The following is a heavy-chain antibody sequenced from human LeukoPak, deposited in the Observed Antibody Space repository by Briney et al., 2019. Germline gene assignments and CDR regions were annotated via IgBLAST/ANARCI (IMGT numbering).Heavy chain of an antibody. CDR1: GFTFSSYA. D-gene: IGHD3-10*01. CDR2: FSGSGGNT. J-gene: IGHJ4*02. Sequence: GSLRLSCAASGFTFSSYAMSWVRQAPGKGLEWVSTFSGSGGNTYYADSVKGRFTISRDDSKNTAYLQMDSLKTEDTAVYYCTGNYYGSGSYADFDYWGQGTLVTVSS. CDR3: TGNYYGSGSYADFDY. V-gene: IGHV3-23*01.